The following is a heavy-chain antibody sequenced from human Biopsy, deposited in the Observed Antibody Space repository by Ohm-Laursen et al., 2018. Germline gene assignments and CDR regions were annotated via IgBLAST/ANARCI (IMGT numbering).Heavy chain of an antibody. J-gene: IGHJ4*02. CDR1: GYCFNISG. CDR3: ARIALPLYLDN. CDR2: ISSYNGNT. Sequence: SVTASCKASGYCFNISGIDSVRQAPGQGLEWIGRISSYNGNTKYAQKFQGRVTMTTDTSTSAVYMEVRSLRSDDSAVYYCARIALPLYLDNWGQGTRVTVSS. V-gene: IGHV1-18*01. D-gene: IGHD2-21*01.